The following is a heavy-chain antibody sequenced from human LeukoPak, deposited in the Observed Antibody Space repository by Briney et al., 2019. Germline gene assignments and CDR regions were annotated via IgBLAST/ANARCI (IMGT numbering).Heavy chain of an antibody. CDR2: VNHSGYT. V-gene: IGHV4-34*01. Sequence: PSETLSLTCGVSGVSFSTYYWSWIRQSPEKGLEWIGEVNHSGYTKYNPSLKSRVTISVDTSKNQFSLKLSSVTAADTAVYYCARQLYGSDHWGQGTLVPVSS. CDR1: GVSFSTYY. J-gene: IGHJ4*02. CDR3: ARQLYGSDH. D-gene: IGHD4-17*01.